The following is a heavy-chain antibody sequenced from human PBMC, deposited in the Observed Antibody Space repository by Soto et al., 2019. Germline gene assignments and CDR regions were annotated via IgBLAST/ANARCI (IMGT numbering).Heavy chain of an antibody. Sequence: GGSLRLSCTASGSTFDDYPMPWVRQAPGKGLEWVSLISWDGGSTYYADSVKGRFTISRDNSKNSLYLQMNSLRTEDTALYYCAKDGGVTHYAEYFQHWGQGTPVTVSS. CDR3: AKDGGVTHYAEYFQH. V-gene: IGHV3-43*01. CDR2: ISWDGGST. CDR1: GSTFDDYP. J-gene: IGHJ1*01. D-gene: IGHD2-21*02.